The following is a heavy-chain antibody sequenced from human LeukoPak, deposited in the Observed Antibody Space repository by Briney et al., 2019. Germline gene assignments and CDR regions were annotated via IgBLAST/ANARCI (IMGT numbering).Heavy chain of an antibody. Sequence: GGSLRLSCAASGFTFSSYAMSWVRQAPGKGLEWVSAISGSGGSTYYADSVRGRFTISRDNSKNTLYLQMNSLRAEDTAVYYCARGYCSGGSCYPATYYYGMDVWGQGTTVTVSS. D-gene: IGHD2-15*01. CDR2: ISGSGGST. V-gene: IGHV3-23*01. CDR3: ARGYCSGGSCYPATYYYGMDV. CDR1: GFTFSSYA. J-gene: IGHJ6*02.